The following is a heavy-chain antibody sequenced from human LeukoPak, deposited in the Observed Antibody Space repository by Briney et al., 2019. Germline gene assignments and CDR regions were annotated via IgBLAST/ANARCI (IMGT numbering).Heavy chain of an antibody. CDR3: ASGTEAHPNAFDI. D-gene: IGHD2-15*01. J-gene: IGHJ3*02. V-gene: IGHV3-23*01. CDR2: ISGSGGST. CDR1: GFTFSSYA. Sequence: PGGSLRLSCAASGFTFSSYAMSWVRQAPGKGLEWVSAISGSGGSTYYADSVKGRFTISRDNSKNTLYLQMGSLRAEDMAVYYCASGTEAHPNAFDIWGQGTMVTVSS.